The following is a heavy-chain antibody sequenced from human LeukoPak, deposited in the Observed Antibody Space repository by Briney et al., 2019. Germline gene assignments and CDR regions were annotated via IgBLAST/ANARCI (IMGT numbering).Heavy chain of an antibody. J-gene: IGHJ4*02. CDR2: IYASGST. Sequence: SETLSLTCRVSGGSISNFFWTWIRQPAGKGLEYIGRIYASGSTDYNPSLRSRLTLSLDTSKNQFSLRLNSVTAADTAVYYCTIGGASGSLAHWGPGTLVTVSS. D-gene: IGHD6-13*01. CDR1: GGSISNFF. V-gene: IGHV4-4*07. CDR3: TIGGASGSLAH.